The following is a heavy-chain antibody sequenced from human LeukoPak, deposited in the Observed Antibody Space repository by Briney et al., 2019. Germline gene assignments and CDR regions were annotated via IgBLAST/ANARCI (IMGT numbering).Heavy chain of an antibody. CDR2: IYYSGST. J-gene: IGHJ4*02. V-gene: IGHV4-59*01. D-gene: IGHD3-16*01. Sequence: SETLSLTCTVSGGSISSYYWSWIWQPPGKGLEWIGYIYYSGSTNYNPSLKSRVTISVDTSKNQFSLKLSSVTAADTAVYYCARGGTVRTLDYWGQGTLVTVSS. CDR1: GGSISSYY. CDR3: ARGGTVRTLDY.